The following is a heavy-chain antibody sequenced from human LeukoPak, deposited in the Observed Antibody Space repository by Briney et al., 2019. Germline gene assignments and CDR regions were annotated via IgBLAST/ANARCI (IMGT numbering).Heavy chain of an antibody. CDR2: IIPILGIA. D-gene: IGHD2-2*01. V-gene: IGHV1-69*02. J-gene: IGHJ4*02. CDR1: GGTFSSYT. Sequence: SVKVSCKASGGTFSSYTISWVRQAPGQGLEWMGRIIPILGIANYAQKFQGRVTITADKSTSTAYMELSSLRSEDTAVYCCARAAPCSSTSCPFDYWGQGTLVTVSS. CDR3: ARAAPCSSTSCPFDY.